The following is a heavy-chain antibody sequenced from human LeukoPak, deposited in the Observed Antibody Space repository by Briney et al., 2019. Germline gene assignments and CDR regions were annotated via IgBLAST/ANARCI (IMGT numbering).Heavy chain of an antibody. CDR1: GGSISSSNTY. Sequence: SETLSLTCTVSGGSISSSNTYWGCIRQSPGKGLEWIGTISDGGSTYYNPSLKSRIIISVATSKNQFSLQLSSVTAADTAVYYCVRHCCSSPSKRTFDIWGQGTLVAVSS. J-gene: IGHJ3*02. D-gene: IGHD2-15*01. CDR2: ISDGGST. CDR3: VRHCCSSPSKRTFDI. V-gene: IGHV4-39*01.